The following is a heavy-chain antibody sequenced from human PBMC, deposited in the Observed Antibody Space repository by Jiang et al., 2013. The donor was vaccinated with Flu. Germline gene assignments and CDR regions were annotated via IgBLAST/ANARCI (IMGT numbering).Heavy chain of an antibody. Sequence: QSGAEVKKPGASVKVSCKASGYTFTSYGISWVRQAPGQGLEWMGWISAYNGNTNYAQKLQGRVTMTTDTSTSTAYMELRSLRSDDTAVYYCARVNYDILTGSIEDAFDIWGQGTMVTVSS. CDR3: ARVNYDILTGSIEDAFDI. CDR1: GYTFTSYG. J-gene: IGHJ3*02. D-gene: IGHD3-9*01. V-gene: IGHV1-18*01. CDR2: ISAYNGNT.